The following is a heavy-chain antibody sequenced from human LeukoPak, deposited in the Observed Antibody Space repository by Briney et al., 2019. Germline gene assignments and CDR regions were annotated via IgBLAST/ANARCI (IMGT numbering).Heavy chain of an antibody. CDR1: GYTFTGYY. CDR3: ARERDMVTVYYYYGMDV. Sequence: EASVKVSCKASGYTFTGYYMHWVRQAPGQGLEWRGWVNPNSGGTNYAQKFQGRVTMTRDTSISTAYMERSRLRSDDTAVYYCARERDMVTVYYYYGMDVWGQGTTVTVSS. J-gene: IGHJ6*02. V-gene: IGHV1-2*02. D-gene: IGHD2-21*02. CDR2: VNPNSGGT.